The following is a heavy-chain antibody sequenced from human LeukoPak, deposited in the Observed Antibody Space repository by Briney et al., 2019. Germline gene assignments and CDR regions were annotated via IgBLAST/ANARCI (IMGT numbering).Heavy chain of an antibody. Sequence: PSQTLSLTCTVSGGSISSGSYYWSWIRQPAGKGLEWIGRIYTSGSTNYNPSLKSRVTISVDTSKNQFSLKLSSVTAADTAVYYCASGIDYYYYMDVWGKGTTVTISS. CDR3: ASGIDYYYYMDV. CDR1: GGSISSGSYY. V-gene: IGHV4-61*02. CDR2: IYTSGST. D-gene: IGHD2-21*01. J-gene: IGHJ6*03.